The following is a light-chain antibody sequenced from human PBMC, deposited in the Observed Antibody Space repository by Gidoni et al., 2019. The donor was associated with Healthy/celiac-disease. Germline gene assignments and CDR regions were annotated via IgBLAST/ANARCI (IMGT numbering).Light chain of an antibody. J-gene: IGKJ4*01. V-gene: IGKV1-33*01. CDR1: QDISNY. CDR2: DAS. CDR3: QQYDNRLLT. Sequence: DIQMTQSPSSLSASVGDRVTITFQASQDISNYLNWYQQKPGKAPKLLIYDASNLETGVPSRFSGSGSGTDFTFTISSLQPEDIATYYCQQYDNRLLTFGGGTKVEIK.